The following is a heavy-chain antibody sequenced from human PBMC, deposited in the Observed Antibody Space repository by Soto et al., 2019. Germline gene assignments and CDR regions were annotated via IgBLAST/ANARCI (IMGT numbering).Heavy chain of an antibody. J-gene: IGHJ5*02. V-gene: IGHV3-30*03. CDR1: GFTLHNYG. CDR3: ARDWGSSGWFNWFDP. D-gene: IGHD6-19*01. Sequence: ESGGGVVQPGRSLRLSCAGSGFTLHNYGMHWVRQAPGKGPEWVAILSHDGRNTNYGDSVRGRFTVFRDESKNTLYLQMDSLRVEDTAVYYCARDWGSSGWFNWFDPWGQGTLVIVSS. CDR2: LSHDGRNT.